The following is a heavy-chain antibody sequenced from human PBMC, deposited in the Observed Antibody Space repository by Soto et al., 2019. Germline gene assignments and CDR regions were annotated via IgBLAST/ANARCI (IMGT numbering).Heavy chain of an antibody. J-gene: IGHJ4*02. Sequence: QITLKESGPTLVKPTQPLTLTCTFSGFSLSTSGVGVGWIRQPPGKALEWLALIYWDDDKRYNPSLKSRLTITKDTSKNQVVLTMTNMDPVDTATYYCAHVYGGYDNFDYWGQGTLVTVSS. V-gene: IGHV2-5*02. D-gene: IGHD5-12*01. CDR1: GFSLSTSGVG. CDR3: AHVYGGYDNFDY. CDR2: IYWDDDK.